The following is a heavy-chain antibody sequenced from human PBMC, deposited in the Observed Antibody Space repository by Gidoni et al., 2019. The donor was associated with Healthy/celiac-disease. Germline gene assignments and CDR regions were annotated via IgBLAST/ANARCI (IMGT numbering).Heavy chain of an antibody. J-gene: IGHJ4*02. CDR2: LIPILGIA. V-gene: IGHV1-69*09. Sequence: QVQLVQSGAEVKKPGSSVKVSCKASGGTFRSYAISWVRQAPGQGLEWMGRLIPILGIANYAQKFQGRVTITADKSTSTAYMELSSLRSEDTAVYYCARAEGSSWYGYWGQGTLVTVSS. D-gene: IGHD6-13*01. CDR3: ARAEGSSWYGY. CDR1: GGTFRSYA.